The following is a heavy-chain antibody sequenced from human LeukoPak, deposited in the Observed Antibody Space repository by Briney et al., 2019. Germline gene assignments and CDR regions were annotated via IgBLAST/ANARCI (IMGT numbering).Heavy chain of an antibody. CDR3: ASVVRRGYSSGWLAAFDI. V-gene: IGHV4-59*01. Sequence: PSETLSLTCTVSGGSISSYYWSWIRQPPGKGLEWIGYIYYSGSTNYNPSLKSRVTISVDTSKNQFSLKLSSVTAADTAVYYCASVVRRGYSSGWLAAFDIWGQGTMVTVSS. J-gene: IGHJ3*02. CDR2: IYYSGST. CDR1: GGSISSYY. D-gene: IGHD6-19*01.